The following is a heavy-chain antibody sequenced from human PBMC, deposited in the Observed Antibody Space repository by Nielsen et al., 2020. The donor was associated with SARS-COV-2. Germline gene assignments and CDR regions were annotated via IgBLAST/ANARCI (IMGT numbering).Heavy chain of an antibody. D-gene: IGHD6-19*01. Sequence: SVKVSCKASGGTFSSYAISWVRQAPGQGLEWMGGIIPIFGTTNYAQKFQGRVTITADESTNTAYMQLSRLRSDDTAVYYCARDDLGSGWYRPVLYYWGQGTLVTVSS. J-gene: IGHJ4*02. CDR1: GGTFSSYA. CDR2: IIPIFGTT. CDR3: ARDDLGSGWYRPVLYY. V-gene: IGHV1-69*13.